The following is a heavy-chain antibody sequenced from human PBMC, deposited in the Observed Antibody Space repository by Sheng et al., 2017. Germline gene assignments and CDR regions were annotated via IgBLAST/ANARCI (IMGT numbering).Heavy chain of an antibody. D-gene: IGHD3-22*01. Sequence: QVQLVESGGGVVQPGRSLRLSCAASGFTFSSYGMHWVRQAPGKGLEWVAVIWYDGSNKYYADSVKGRFTISRDNSKNTLYLQMNSLRAEDTAVYYCARGRAKSSVVWYFDLWGQGTLVT. CDR3: ARGRAKSSVVWYFDL. CDR2: IWYDGSNK. CDR1: GFTFSSYG. V-gene: IGHV3-33*01. J-gene: IGHJ2*01.